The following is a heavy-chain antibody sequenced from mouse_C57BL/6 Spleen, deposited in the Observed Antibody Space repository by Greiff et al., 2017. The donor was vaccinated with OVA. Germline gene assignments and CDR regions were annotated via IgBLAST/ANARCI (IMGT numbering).Heavy chain of an antibody. CDR1: GFTFSSYA. D-gene: IGHD3-3*01. Sequence: DVHLVESGGGLVKPGGSLKLSCAASGFTFSSYAMSWVRQTPEKRLEWVATISDGGSYTYYPDNVKGRFTISRDNAKNNLYLQMSHLKSEDTAMYYCARDPGTRWYFDVWGTGTTVTVSS. CDR2: ISDGGSYT. V-gene: IGHV5-4*01. CDR3: ARDPGTRWYFDV. J-gene: IGHJ1*03.